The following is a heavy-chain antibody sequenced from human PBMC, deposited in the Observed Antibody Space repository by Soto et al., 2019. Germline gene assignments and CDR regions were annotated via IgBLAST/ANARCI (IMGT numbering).Heavy chain of an antibody. D-gene: IGHD3-10*01. Sequence: GGSLRLSCAASGFTFSSYAMHWVRQAPGKGLEWVAVISYDGSNKYYADSVKGRFTISRDNSKNTLYLQMNSLRAEDTAVYYCARDIPGSGSYRYYYYGMDVWGQGTTVTVSS. CDR3: ARDIPGSGSYRYYYYGMDV. CDR2: ISYDGSNK. J-gene: IGHJ6*02. V-gene: IGHV3-30*04. CDR1: GFTFSSYA.